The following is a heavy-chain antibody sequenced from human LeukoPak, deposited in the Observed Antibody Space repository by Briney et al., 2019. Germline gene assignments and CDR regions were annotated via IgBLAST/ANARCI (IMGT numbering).Heavy chain of an antibody. Sequence: GGSLRLSCAASGFTFRNYAMTWVRQAPGKGLEWVSAITGNGISTYYADSVKGRFTISRDNPKNTLYLQMHSLRAEDTAVYYCARDLRGAVAGTNLNWFDPWGQGTLVTVSS. J-gene: IGHJ5*02. D-gene: IGHD6-19*01. V-gene: IGHV3-23*01. CDR3: ARDLRGAVAGTNLNWFDP. CDR2: ITGNGIST. CDR1: GFTFRNYA.